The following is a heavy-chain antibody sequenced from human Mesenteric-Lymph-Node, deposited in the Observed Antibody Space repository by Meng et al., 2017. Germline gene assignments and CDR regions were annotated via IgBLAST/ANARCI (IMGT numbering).Heavy chain of an antibody. CDR2: VTKDGSDT. J-gene: IGHJ5*02. Sequence: VQLGEAGGGVVQPWGSRGLSCAASGFIFSTLGMHWVRQAPGKGLEWVAAVTKDGSDTYYADSVKGRFTISRDNSKNTLYLQMNSLRGEDTAVYYCATKDDPWGQGTLVTVSS. CDR1: GFIFSTLG. CDR3: ATKDDP. V-gene: IGHV3-30*04.